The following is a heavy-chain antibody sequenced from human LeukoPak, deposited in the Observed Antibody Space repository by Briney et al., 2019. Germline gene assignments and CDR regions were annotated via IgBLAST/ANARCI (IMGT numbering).Heavy chain of an antibody. CDR2: ISNTGNTI. CDR1: ESAFSSYE. J-gene: IGHJ4*02. V-gene: IGHV3-48*03. Sequence: PGGSLRLSCTTDESAFSSYEMNWIRQAPGKGLEWVSYISNTGNTIHYTDSVKGRFTISRNNAKNSLYLQMNSLRDEDTALYYCAGGLGSGWRYWGQGTPVTVSS. D-gene: IGHD6-19*01. CDR3: AGGLGSGWRY.